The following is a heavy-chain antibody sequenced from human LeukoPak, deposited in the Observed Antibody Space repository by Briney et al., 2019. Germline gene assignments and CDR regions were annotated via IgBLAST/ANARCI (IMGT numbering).Heavy chain of an antibody. D-gene: IGHD5-18*01. CDR2: IYYSGST. V-gene: IGHV4-39*01. Sequence: SETLSLTCTVSGGSISSSSYYWGWIRQPRGKGLEWIGSIYYSGSTYYNPSLKSRVTISVDTSKNQFSLKLSSVTAANTAVYYCARPGRGYRYGTVLYYYYMDVWGKGTTVTVSS. CDR1: GGSISSSSYY. CDR3: ARPGRGYRYGTVLYYYYMDV. J-gene: IGHJ6*03.